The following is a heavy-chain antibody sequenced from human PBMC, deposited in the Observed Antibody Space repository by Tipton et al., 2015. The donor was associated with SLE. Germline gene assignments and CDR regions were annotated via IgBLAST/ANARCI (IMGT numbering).Heavy chain of an antibody. CDR3: ATSPLTV. CDR1: GGFIGSSSYY. Sequence: TLSLTCSVSGGFIGSSSYYWGWIRQPPGKGLEWIGSVSYLGSTSYNATLESRVTISIDTSKKHFSLKLSSATAADTAVYYCATSPLTVWGQGTLVTVSS. V-gene: IGHV4-39*07. J-gene: IGHJ4*02. CDR2: VSYLGST.